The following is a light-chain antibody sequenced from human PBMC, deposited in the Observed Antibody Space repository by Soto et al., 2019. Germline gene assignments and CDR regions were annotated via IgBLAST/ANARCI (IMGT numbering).Light chain of an antibody. CDR3: QQYNDKWT. Sequence: DIQMTQSPSTLSASVGVRVTITCRASQSISSWLAWYQQKPGTAPKLLIYKPSTLQSGVPSRFSGSGSGTEFTLTISSLQPDDSATYDCQQYNDKWTFGQATKVEIK. J-gene: IGKJ1*01. V-gene: IGKV1-5*03. CDR2: KPS. CDR1: QSISSW.